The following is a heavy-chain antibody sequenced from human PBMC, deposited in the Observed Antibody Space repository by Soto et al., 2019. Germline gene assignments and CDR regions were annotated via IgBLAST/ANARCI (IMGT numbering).Heavy chain of an antibody. CDR2: VDPRSGDR. CDR1: GYTFPDLY. D-gene: IGHD3-10*01. CDR3: ARDNYGLLDY. J-gene: IGHJ4*02. V-gene: IGHV1-2*02. Sequence: QVQLVQSGAELKKPGASVRVSCKPSGYTFPDLYIHWVRQAPGQGLEWMGWVDPRSGDRRNTQKFQGRVTMSRDTSSSTVYMELNSLISDDTAVYYCARDNYGLLDYWGQGTLVTVSS.